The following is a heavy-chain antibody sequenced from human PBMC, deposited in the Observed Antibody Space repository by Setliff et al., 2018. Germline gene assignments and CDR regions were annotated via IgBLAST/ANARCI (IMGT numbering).Heavy chain of an antibody. CDR3: AGSYDILTGYYLAALGSSLNL. V-gene: IGHV1-3*01. D-gene: IGHD3-9*01. J-gene: IGHJ4*02. CDR2: INAGNGNT. CDR1: GYTFTSYA. Sequence: ASVKVSCKASGYTFTSYAMHWVRQAPGQRLERMGWINAGNGNTKYSQKFQGRVTITRDTSASTAYMELSSLRSEDTAVYYCAGSYDILTGYYLAALGSSLNLWGQGTLVTVSS.